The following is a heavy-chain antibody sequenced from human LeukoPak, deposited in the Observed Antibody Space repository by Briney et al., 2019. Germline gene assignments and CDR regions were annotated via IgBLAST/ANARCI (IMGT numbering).Heavy chain of an antibody. CDR3: ARGGYYDFWRGPGY. V-gene: IGHV1-8*01. Sequence: ASVKVACKASGYTFTSYDINWVRQATGQGLEWMGWMNPNSGNTGYAQKFQGRVTMTRNTSISTAYMELSSLRSEDTAVYYCARGGYYDFWRGPGYWGQGTLVTVSS. CDR2: MNPNSGNT. D-gene: IGHD3-3*01. CDR1: GYTFTSYD. J-gene: IGHJ4*02.